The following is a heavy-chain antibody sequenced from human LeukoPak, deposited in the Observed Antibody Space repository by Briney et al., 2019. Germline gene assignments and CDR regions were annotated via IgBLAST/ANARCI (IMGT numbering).Heavy chain of an antibody. J-gene: IGHJ4*02. CDR3: ARISTSVAGADY. CDR2: IKRDGSEK. V-gene: IGHV3-7*01. D-gene: IGHD6-19*01. CDR1: GFTFSTSW. Sequence: GGSLRLSRAASGFTFSTSWMSWVRQAPGKGLEWVANIKRDGSEKYYVDSVKGRFTISRDNSKNSLYLQMDSLRAEDTAVYYCARISTSVAGADYWGQGTLVTVSS.